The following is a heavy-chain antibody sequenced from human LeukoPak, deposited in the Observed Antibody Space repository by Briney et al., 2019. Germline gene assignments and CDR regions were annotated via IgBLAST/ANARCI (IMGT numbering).Heavy chain of an antibody. J-gene: IGHJ4*02. CDR3: ARGRLNHYYGSGSIFDY. D-gene: IGHD3-10*01. Sequence: SETLSLTCAVYGGSFSGYYWSWIRQPPGKGLEWIGEINHSGSTNYNLSLKSRVTISVDTSKNQFSLKLSSVTAADTAVYYCARGRLNHYYGSGSIFDYWGQGTLVTVSS. V-gene: IGHV4-34*01. CDR2: INHSGST. CDR1: GGSFSGYY.